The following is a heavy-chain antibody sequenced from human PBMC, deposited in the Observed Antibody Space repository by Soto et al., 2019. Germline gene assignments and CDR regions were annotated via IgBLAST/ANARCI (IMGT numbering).Heavy chain of an antibody. CDR2: IYYSGST. J-gene: IGHJ4*02. V-gene: IGHV4-61*01. Sequence: PSETLSLTCTVSGGSVSSGSYYWSWIRQPPGKGLEWIGYIYYSGSTNYNPSLKSRVTTSVDTSKNQFSLKLSSVTAADTAVYYCARDPALSLSWEAGFDYWGQGTLVTVSS. CDR1: GGSVSSGSYY. D-gene: IGHD6-13*01. CDR3: ARDPALSLSWEAGFDY.